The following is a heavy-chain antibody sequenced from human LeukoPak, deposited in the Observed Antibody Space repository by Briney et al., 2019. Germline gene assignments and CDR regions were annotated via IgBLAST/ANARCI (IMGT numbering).Heavy chain of an antibody. V-gene: IGHV3-7*01. D-gene: IGHD3-16*01. J-gene: IGHJ4*02. CDR2: INYDGSET. CDR3: VRNGGSCDY. Sequence: PGGSLRLSCAPSGFTFTKHWMSWVRQPPGKGLEWVANINYDGSETRYVDSVKGRLTISRDNAKNSLYLQMDSLRVEDTAVYYCVRNGGSCDYWGQGTLVTVSS. CDR1: GFTFTKHW.